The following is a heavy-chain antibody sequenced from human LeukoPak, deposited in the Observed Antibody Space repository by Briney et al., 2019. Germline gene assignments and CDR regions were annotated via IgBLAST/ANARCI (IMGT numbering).Heavy chain of an antibody. D-gene: IGHD3-10*01. J-gene: IGHJ4*02. CDR1: GFTFSSYE. CDR2: ISGSGGST. V-gene: IGHV3-23*01. Sequence: GGSLRLSCAASGFTFSSYEMNWVRQAPGKGLEWVSAISGSGGSTYYADSVKGRFTISRDNSKNTLYLQMNSLRAEDTAVYYCAKSRGWFGELTDNWGQGTLVTVSS. CDR3: AKSRGWFGELTDN.